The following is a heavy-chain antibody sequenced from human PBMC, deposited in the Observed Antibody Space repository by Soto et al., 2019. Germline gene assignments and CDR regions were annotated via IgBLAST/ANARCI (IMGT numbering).Heavy chain of an antibody. CDR2: IYWDDDK. CDR3: AHRRSGYFDS. Sequence: QITLKESGPTLVKPTQTLTLTCTFSVFSLTETGMGVGWIRQPPGKALEWLALIYWDDDKRYSPSLKRGLTISKDASKNQVVLTKTNVDAVDTATYYCAHRRSGYFDSWGQGTLVTVSS. V-gene: IGHV2-5*02. J-gene: IGHJ4*02. CDR1: VFSLTETGMG.